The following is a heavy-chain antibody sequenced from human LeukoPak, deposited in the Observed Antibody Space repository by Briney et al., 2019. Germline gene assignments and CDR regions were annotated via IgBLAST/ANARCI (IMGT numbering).Heavy chain of an antibody. V-gene: IGHV5-51*01. J-gene: IGHJ4*02. D-gene: IGHD6-19*01. CDR3: ARALGGSGWRFEY. Sequence: GESLKISCKASGYTFTTYWIGWVRQVPGKGLGFMGVIYPGDSDTRYRPSFQGQVTISADKSISTAYLQWSSLKASDTAMYYCARALGGSGWRFEYWGQGTLVTVSS. CDR2: IYPGDSDT. CDR1: GYTFTTYW.